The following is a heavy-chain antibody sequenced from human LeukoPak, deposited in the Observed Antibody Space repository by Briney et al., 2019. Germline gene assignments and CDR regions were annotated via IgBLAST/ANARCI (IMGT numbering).Heavy chain of an antibody. CDR1: GFTFDGYG. D-gene: IGHD1-26*01. V-gene: IGHV3-20*04. CDR3: ASGGIYYGASFDG. CDR2: INWNGGST. J-gene: IGHJ4*02. Sequence: GGSLRLSCAASGFTFDGYGMRWVRQAPGKGLEWVSGINWNGGSTGYADSVKGRFTIPRDNAKNSLYLQMNRLRAEDTALYYCASGGIYYGASFDGGSQRSLVTVSA.